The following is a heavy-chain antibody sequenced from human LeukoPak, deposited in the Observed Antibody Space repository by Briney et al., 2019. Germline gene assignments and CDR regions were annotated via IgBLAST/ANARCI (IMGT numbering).Heavy chain of an antibody. D-gene: IGHD3-22*01. CDR2: MYLSGTT. V-gene: IGHV4-4*02. J-gene: IGHJ4*02. CDR1: GDSINSLDL. Sequence: SGTLSLTCTVSGDSINSLDLWSWVRQPPGKGLEWIGEMYLSGTTHSNPSVKSRVTISIDKSKNQFFLNLSSVTAADTAVYYCAGLVGRYSSGLYYYYVDYWDQGTLVTVSS. CDR3: AGLVGRYSSGLYYYYVDY.